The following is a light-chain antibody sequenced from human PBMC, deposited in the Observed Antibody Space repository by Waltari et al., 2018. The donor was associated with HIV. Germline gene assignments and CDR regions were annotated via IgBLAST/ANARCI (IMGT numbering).Light chain of an antibody. J-gene: IGLJ1*01. CDR1: SSDVGGYNY. CDR3: ISYTGFTTPYV. V-gene: IGLV2-14*01. CDR2: EVN. Sequence: QSALPQPASVSGSPRQSLTISCTGTSSDVGGYNYVSWYPQHPGKAPELMMYEVNNRPSGVSNRFSGSKSGNTASLTISGLQAEDEADYYCISYTGFTTPYVFGTGTKVTVL.